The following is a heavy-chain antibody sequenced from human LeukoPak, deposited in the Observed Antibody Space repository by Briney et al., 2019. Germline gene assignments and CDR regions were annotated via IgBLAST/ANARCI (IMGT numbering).Heavy chain of an antibody. V-gene: IGHV7-4-1*02. CDR3: ARDGTVVTDY. CDR1: GYTFTRYT. D-gene: IGHD4-23*01. J-gene: IGHJ4*02. CDR2: INTDTGNP. Sequence: ASVKVSCKASGYTFTRYTLNWVRQAPGQGLEWMGWINTDTGNPTYVQGFTGRFVFSLDTSVSTAYLQISSLKAEDTAVYYCARDGTVVTDYWGQGTLVTVSS.